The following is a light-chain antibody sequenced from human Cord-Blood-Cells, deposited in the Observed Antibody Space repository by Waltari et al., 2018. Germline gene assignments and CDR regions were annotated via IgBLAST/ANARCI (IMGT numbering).Light chain of an antibody. V-gene: IGLV3-19*01. Sequence: SSELTQDPAVSVALGQTVRITCQGDSRRSYYASWYQQKPGQAPVLVIYGKNNRPSGFPDPFSGSSSGNTASLTITGAQAEDEADYYCNSRDSSGNHLVFGGGTKLTVL. J-gene: IGLJ3*02. CDR2: GKN. CDR1: SRRSYY. CDR3: NSRDSSGNHLV.